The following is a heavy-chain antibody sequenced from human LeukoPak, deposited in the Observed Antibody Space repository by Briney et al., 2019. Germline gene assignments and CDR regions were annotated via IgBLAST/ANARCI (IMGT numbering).Heavy chain of an antibody. CDR1: GFTFSHAW. J-gene: IGHJ4*02. V-gene: IGHV3-15*01. D-gene: IGHD3-22*01. CDR2: IKSKTDGGTT. Sequence: GGSLRLSCAASGFTFSHAWMSWVRQAPGKGLEWVGRIKSKTDGGTTDYAAPVKGRFTISRADSKNTLYLQMNSLKTEDTAVYYCTTEVTMIVVVPDYWGQGTLVTVSS. CDR3: TTEVTMIVVVPDY.